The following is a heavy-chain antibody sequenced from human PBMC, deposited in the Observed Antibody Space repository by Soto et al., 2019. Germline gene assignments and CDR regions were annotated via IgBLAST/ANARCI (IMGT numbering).Heavy chain of an antibody. J-gene: IGHJ4*02. CDR1: GGSISSGDYY. V-gene: IGHV4-30-4*01. D-gene: IGHD2-15*01. CDR2: IYYSGST. Sequence: SETLSLTCTVSGGSISSGDYYWSWIRQPPGKGLEWIGYIYYSGSTYYNPSLKSRVTISVDTSKNQFSLKLSSVTAADTAVYYCARAGSGGGSCYGYWGQGTLVTVSS. CDR3: ARAGSGGGSCYGY.